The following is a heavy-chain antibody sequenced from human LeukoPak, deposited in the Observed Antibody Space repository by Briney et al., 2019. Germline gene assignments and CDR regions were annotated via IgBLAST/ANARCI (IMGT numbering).Heavy chain of an antibody. CDR1: GGSISSYY. V-gene: IGHV4-4*07. J-gene: IGHJ4*02. CDR2: IYTSGST. Sequence: PSETLSLTSTVSGGSISSYYWSWIRQPAGKGLEWIGRIYTSGSTNYNPSLKSRVTMSVDTSKNQFSLKLSSVTAADTAVYYCAIGLGYCSSTSCYVYFDYWGQGTLVTVSS. CDR3: AIGLGYCSSTSCYVYFDY. D-gene: IGHD2-2*01.